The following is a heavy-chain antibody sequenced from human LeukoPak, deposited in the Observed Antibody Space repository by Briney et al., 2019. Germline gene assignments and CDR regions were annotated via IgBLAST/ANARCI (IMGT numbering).Heavy chain of an antibody. CDR2: IYPGDSDT. V-gene: IGHV5-51*01. CDR1: GYSFTSYW. J-gene: IGHJ5*02. CDR3: AGTTTVTTSWFDP. Sequence: GESLKISCKGSGYSFTSYWIGWVRQMPGKGLEWMGIIYPGDSDTRYSPSFQGQVTISADKSISTAYLQWSSLKASDTAMYYCAGTTTVTTSWFDPWGQGTLATVSS. D-gene: IGHD4-11*01.